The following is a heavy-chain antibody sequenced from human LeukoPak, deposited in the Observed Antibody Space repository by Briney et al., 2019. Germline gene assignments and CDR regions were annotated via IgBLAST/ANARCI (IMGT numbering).Heavy chain of an antibody. CDR1: GFTFRGGG. CDR2: IQYDESNK. Sequence: GGSLRLSCEASGFTFRGGGMHWVRQAPGKGLEWMTFIQYDESNKYYADSVKGRFTISRDISKNTLYLQMNSLRAEDTAVYYCVKDRLIEDWGQGTLVTVSS. CDR3: VKDRLIED. J-gene: IGHJ4*02. V-gene: IGHV3-30*02.